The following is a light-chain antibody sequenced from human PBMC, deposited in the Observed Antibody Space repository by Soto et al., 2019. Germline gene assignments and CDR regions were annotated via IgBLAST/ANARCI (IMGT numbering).Light chain of an antibody. CDR3: QQYGSSSYT. Sequence: DIVLTQSPDTLSLSPGERATLSCRASQSVSSNYLAWYQQKPGQAPRLLIYGASTRATGIPDRFSGSGSGTDFTLTISRLEPEDFAVYYCQQYGSSSYTFGQGTRLGIK. J-gene: IGKJ2*01. CDR2: GAS. V-gene: IGKV3-20*01. CDR1: QSVSSNY.